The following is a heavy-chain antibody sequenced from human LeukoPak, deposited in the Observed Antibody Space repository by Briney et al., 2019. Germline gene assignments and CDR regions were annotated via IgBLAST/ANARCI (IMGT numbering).Heavy chain of an antibody. CDR1: GYTFTSYD. J-gene: IGHJ6*02. V-gene: IGHV1-8*01. Sequence: SVKVSCKASGYTFTSYDINWVRQATGQRLEWMGGMNPNSGNTGYAQKLQGRVTMTRNTSLSTAYMELSSLRSEDTAVYYCARGHSTMVRGGRRGYYYGMDAWGQGTTVPVSS. CDR3: ARGHSTMVRGGRRGYYYGMDA. CDR2: MNPNSGNT. D-gene: IGHD3-10*01.